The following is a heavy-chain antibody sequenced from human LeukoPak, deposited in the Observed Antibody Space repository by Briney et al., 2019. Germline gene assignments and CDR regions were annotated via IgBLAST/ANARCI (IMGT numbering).Heavy chain of an antibody. Sequence: PGGSLRLSCAVSGLTFSDARMSWVRQSPGKGLEWVGHITRKTDGGTADYAAPVKGRFTISRDDSKNTLYLQINSLKTEDTSVYYCTTDGTTGTTLTPHDYWGQGTLVTVSS. CDR1: GLTFSDAR. J-gene: IGHJ4*02. CDR3: TTDGTTGTTLTPHDY. CDR2: ITRKTDGGTA. V-gene: IGHV3-15*01. D-gene: IGHD1-1*01.